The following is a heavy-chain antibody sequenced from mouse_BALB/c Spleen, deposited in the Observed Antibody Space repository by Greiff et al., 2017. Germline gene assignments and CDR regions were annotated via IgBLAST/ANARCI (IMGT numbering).Heavy chain of an antibody. CDR2: ISSGSSTI. V-gene: IGHV5-17*02. CDR1: GFTFSSFG. CDR3: ARWGAYYVNFYAMDY. J-gene: IGHJ4*01. D-gene: IGHD2-10*01. Sequence: LVESGGGLVQPGGSRKLSCAASGFTFSSFGMHWVRQAPEKGLEWVAYISSGSSTIYYADTVKGRFTISRDNPKNTLFLQMTSLRSDDTAMYYCARWGAYYVNFYAMDYWGQGTSVTVSS.